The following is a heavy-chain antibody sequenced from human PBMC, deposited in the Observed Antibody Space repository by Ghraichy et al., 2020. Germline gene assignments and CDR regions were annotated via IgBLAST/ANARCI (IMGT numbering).Heavy chain of an antibody. CDR3: ARNFYGPIGSWDWYFDL. CDR2: IYYSGST. CDR1: GYSISSSNW. V-gene: IGHV4-28*01. J-gene: IGHJ2*01. Sequence: SETLSLTCAVSGYSISSSNWWGWIRQPPGKGLEWIGYIYYSGSTYYNPSLKSRVTMSVDTSKNQFSLKLSSVTAVDTAVYYCARNFYGPIGSWDWYFDLWGRGTLVTVSS. D-gene: IGHD6-13*01.